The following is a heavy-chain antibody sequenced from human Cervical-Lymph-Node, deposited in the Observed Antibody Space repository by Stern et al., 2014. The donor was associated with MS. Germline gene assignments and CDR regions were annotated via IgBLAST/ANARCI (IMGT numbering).Heavy chain of an antibody. J-gene: IGHJ6*02. CDR1: GFTFSSYS. CDR2: ISSSSSTI. CDR3: ARAEGLLWFGELLDYYGMDV. Sequence: EVQLVESGGGLVQPGGSLRLSCAASGFTFSSYSMNWVRQAPGKGLEWVSYISSSSSTIYYADSVKGRFTISRDNAKNSLYLQMNSLRDEDTAVYYCARAEGLLWFGELLDYYGMDVWGQGTTVTVSS. D-gene: IGHD3-10*01. V-gene: IGHV3-48*02.